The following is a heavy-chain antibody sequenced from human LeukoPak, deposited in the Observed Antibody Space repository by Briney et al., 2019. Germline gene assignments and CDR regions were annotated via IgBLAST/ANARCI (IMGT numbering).Heavy chain of an antibody. CDR1: GGTFSSYA. D-gene: IGHD2-8*01. V-gene: IGHV1-69*01. CDR2: IIPIFGTA. CDR3: ARDNCTNGVCPYFDY. J-gene: IGHJ4*02. Sequence: SVKVSYKASGGTFSSYAISWVRQAPGQGVEWMAGIIPIFGTANYAQKFQGSVTITADESTSTAYMELSSLRSEDTAVYYCARDNCTNGVCPYFDYWGQGTLVTVSS.